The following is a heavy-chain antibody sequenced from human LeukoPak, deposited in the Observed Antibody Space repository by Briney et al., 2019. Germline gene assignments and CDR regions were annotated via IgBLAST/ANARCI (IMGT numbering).Heavy chain of an antibody. V-gene: IGHV3-53*05. CDR1: GFTVSNNY. CDR2: IYSGGST. Sequence: GGSLRLSCAASGFTVSNNYMSWVRQAPGKGLEWVSVIYSGGSTNYADSVKGRFTISRANSRNTLYLQMNRLRAEDTAVYYCAKDQGDIYGYFPDYWGQGTLVTVSS. J-gene: IGHJ4*02. D-gene: IGHD5-18*01. CDR3: AKDQGDIYGYFPDY.